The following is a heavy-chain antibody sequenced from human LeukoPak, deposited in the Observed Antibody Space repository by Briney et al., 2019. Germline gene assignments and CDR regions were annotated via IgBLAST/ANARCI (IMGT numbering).Heavy chain of an antibody. J-gene: IGHJ4*02. CDR1: GGSISSYY. CDR3: ARHPRSGWDRKSFDY. V-gene: IGHV4-4*07. CDR2: IYTSGST. D-gene: IGHD6-19*01. Sequence: SETLSLTCTVSGGSISSYYWSWIRQPAGKGLEWIGRIYTSGSTNYNPSLKSRVTISVDTSKNQFSLKLSSVTAADTAVYYCARHPRSGWDRKSFDYWGQGTLVTVSS.